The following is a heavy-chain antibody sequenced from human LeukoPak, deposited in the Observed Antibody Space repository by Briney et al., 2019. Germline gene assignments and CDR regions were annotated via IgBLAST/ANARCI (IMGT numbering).Heavy chain of an antibody. J-gene: IGHJ4*02. CDR1: GYTSTSYW. D-gene: IGHD6-13*01. Sequence: GESLKISCRGSGYTSTSYWIGWVRQMPGKGLEWMGIIYPGDSDARYSPSFQGQVTISADKSISTAYLQWSSLKASDTAMYYCAGSPNVAAANYWGQGTLVTVTS. V-gene: IGHV5-51*01. CDR2: IYPGDSDA. CDR3: AGSPNVAAANY.